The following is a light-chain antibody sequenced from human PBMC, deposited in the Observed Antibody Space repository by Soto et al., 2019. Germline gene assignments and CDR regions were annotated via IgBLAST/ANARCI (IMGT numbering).Light chain of an antibody. CDR3: QQYNSDPWT. V-gene: IGKV1-5*03. CDR2: KAS. CDR1: QSISSW. J-gene: IGKJ1*01. Sequence: DIQMTQSPSTLSASVGDRVTITCRASQSISSWLAWYQQKPGKAPKLLIYKASSLESGVPSRFRGNGSGTKFNLNRGSLQHDDFGTYYCQQYNSDPWTFGQGTKVEIK.